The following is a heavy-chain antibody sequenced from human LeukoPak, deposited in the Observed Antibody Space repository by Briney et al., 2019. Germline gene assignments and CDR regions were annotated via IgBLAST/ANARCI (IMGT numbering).Heavy chain of an antibody. CDR3: AKEGRPNSGGGSFDY. Sequence: PGGSLRPSCAASGFTFSSYAMGWVRQAPGKGLEWVSTVNESGGRTYYADSVKGRFTMSRDNSKNTLYLQMNSLRVEDTAIYYCAKEGRPNSGGGSFDYWGQGARVTVSS. CDR1: GFTFSSYA. CDR2: VNESGGRT. J-gene: IGHJ4*02. V-gene: IGHV3-23*01. D-gene: IGHD1-26*01.